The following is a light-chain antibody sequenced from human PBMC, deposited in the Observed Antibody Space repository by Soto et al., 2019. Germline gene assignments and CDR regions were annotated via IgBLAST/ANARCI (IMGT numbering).Light chain of an antibody. CDR3: SSYTSSNTLYV. CDR1: SSDVGGYNY. J-gene: IGLJ1*01. Sequence: QSVLTQPASVSGSPGQSITISCTGTSSDVGGYNYVSWYQHLPDKAPKLMIYDVNNRPSGVSDRFSGSKSGNTASLTISGLQAEDEADYYCSSYTSSNTLYVFGTGTKVTDL. V-gene: IGLV2-14*03. CDR2: DVN.